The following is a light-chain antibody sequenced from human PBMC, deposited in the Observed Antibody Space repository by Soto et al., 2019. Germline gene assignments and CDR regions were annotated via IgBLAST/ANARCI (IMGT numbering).Light chain of an antibody. CDR3: QQYNNWPPIT. Sequence: EIVMTQSPATLSLCPGEISTLSFSASQSVSSNLAWYQQKPGQAPRLLTYGASTRATGIPARFSGSGSGTEFTLTISSLQSEDFAVYYCQQYNNWPPITFGQGTRLEIK. CDR1: QSVSSN. J-gene: IGKJ5*01. CDR2: GAS. V-gene: IGKV3-15*01.